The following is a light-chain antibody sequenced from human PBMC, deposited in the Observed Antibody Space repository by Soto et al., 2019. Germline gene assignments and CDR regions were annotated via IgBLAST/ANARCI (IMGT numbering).Light chain of an antibody. CDR3: GTWDSSLSAYV. J-gene: IGLJ1*01. CDR1: SSNIGNNY. CDR2: DNN. V-gene: IGLV1-51*01. Sequence: QAVLTQPPSVSAAPGQKVTISCSRSSSNIGNNYVSWYQQLPGTAPKLLIYDNNKRPSGIPDRLSGSKSGTSATLGITGLQTGDEADYYCGTWDSSLSAYVFGTGTKVTVL.